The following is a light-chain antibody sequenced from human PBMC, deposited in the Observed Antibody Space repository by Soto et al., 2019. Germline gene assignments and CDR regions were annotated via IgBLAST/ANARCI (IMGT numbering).Light chain of an antibody. V-gene: IGLV2-14*01. CDR2: EVS. CDR1: SSDVGGYKH. CDR3: SSYKSGATLV. Sequence: QSVLTQPASVSGSPVQSITISCTGTSSDVGGYKHVAWYQQYPGKAPKLIIFEVSDRPSGVSNRFSGSKSGNTASLSISGLQPEYEADYYCSSYKSGATLVFGGGTKLTVL. J-gene: IGLJ2*01.